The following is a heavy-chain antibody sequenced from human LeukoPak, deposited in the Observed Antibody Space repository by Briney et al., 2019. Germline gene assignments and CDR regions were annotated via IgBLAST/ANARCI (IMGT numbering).Heavy chain of an antibody. J-gene: IGHJ4*02. D-gene: IGHD2-2*01. V-gene: IGHV1-69*13. CDR1: GYTFTSYG. Sequence: ASVKVSCKASGYTFTSYGISWVRQAPGQGLEWMGGIIPIFGTANYAQKFQGRVTITADESTSTAYMELSSLRSEDTAVYYCARAYCSSTSCYQRYFDYWGQGTLVTVSS. CDR2: IIPIFGTA. CDR3: ARAYCSSTSCYQRYFDY.